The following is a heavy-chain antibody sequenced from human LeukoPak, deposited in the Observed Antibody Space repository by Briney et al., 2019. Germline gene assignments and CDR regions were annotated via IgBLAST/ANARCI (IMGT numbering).Heavy chain of an antibody. CDR1: GFTFSNYW. CDR2: INRDGSER. J-gene: IGHJ6*02. CDR3: ARRNAMDV. V-gene: IGHV3-7*03. Sequence: PGGSLRLSCAASGFTFSNYWMTWVRQAPGKGLEWVANINRDGSERYHVESVKGRFTISRDDAKSSLYLQMNSLRAEDTAVYYFARRNAMDVWGQGTTVIVFS.